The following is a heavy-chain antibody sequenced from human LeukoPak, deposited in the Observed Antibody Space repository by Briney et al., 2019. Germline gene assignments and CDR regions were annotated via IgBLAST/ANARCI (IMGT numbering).Heavy chain of an antibody. V-gene: IGHV1-69*02. CDR2: IIPILGIA. D-gene: IGHD3-3*01. Sequence: SVKVSCKASGGTFSSYTISWVRQAPGQGLEWMGRIIPILGIANYAQKFQGRVTITADKSTSTAYMELSSLRSEDTAVYYCARTRTWEFWSGYYFFDYWGQGTLVTVSS. CDR3: ARTRTWEFWSGYYFFDY. J-gene: IGHJ4*02. CDR1: GGTFSSYT.